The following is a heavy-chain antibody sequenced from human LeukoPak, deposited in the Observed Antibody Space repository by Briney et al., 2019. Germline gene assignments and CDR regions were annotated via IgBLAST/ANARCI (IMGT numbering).Heavy chain of an antibody. V-gene: IGHV3-9*01. J-gene: IGHJ6*02. CDR3: AKDLQECSSTSCPDHYYYGMDV. CDR2: ISWNSGSI. Sequence: GGSLRLSCAASGFTFSSYAMSWVRQAPGKGLEWVSGISWNSGSIGYADSVRGRFTISRDNAKNSLYLQMNSLRAEDTALYYCAKDLQECSSTSCPDHYYYGMDVWGQGTTVTVSS. CDR1: GFTFSSYA. D-gene: IGHD2-2*01.